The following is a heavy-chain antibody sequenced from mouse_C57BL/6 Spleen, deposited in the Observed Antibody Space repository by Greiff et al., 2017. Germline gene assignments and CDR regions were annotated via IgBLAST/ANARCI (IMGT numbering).Heavy chain of an antibody. CDR3: ARGKPDGMDY. V-gene: IGHV1-50*01. CDR2: IDPSDSYT. J-gene: IGHJ4*01. Sequence: VQLQQPGAELVKPGASVKLSCKASGYTFTSYWMQWVKQRPGQGLEWIGEIDPSDSYTNYNQKFKGKATLTVDTSSSTAYMQLSSLTSEDSAVYYCARGKPDGMDYWGQGTSVTVSS. CDR1: GYTFTSYW.